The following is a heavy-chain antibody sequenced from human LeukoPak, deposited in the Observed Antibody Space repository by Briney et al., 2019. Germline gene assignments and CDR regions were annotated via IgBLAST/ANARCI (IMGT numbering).Heavy chain of an antibody. D-gene: IGHD5-12*01. V-gene: IGHV1-2*02. J-gene: IGHJ4*02. Sequence: EASVKVSCKASGYTFTGYYMHWVRQAPGQGLEWMGWINPNSGGTNYAQKFQGRVTMTRDTSISTAHMELSRLRSDDTAVYYCATGLRGYSGYDATDYWGQGTLVTVSS. CDR3: ATGLRGYSGYDATDY. CDR1: GYTFTGYY. CDR2: INPNSGGT.